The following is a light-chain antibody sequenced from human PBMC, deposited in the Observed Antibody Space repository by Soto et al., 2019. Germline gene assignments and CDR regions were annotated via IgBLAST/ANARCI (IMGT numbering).Light chain of an antibody. J-gene: IGKJ5*01. CDR3: QPYSVYPTI. CDR2: AAT. V-gene: IGKV1-16*01. Sequence: DIQLTQSPSSLSASVGDRVTITCRASQGIYIFLAWFQQKPGKAPKPLIFAATSLQSGVSSRFSYSGSGRDFTRTISSLQPEDSATYYCQPYSVYPTIFCQGTRLEIK. CDR1: QGIYIF.